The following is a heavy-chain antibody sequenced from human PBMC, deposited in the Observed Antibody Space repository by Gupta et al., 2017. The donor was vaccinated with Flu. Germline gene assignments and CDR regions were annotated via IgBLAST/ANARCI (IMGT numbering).Heavy chain of an antibody. CDR1: GGSISSYY. J-gene: IGHJ4*02. D-gene: IGHD2-2*01. Sequence: QVQLQESGPGLVKPSETLSLTCTVSGGSISSYYWSWIRQPPGKGLEWIGYIYYSGSTNYNPSLKSRVTISVDTSKNQFSLKLSSVTAADTAVYYCARHFQGVGVPWFYGGTIGYFDYWGQGTLVTVSS. CDR2: IYYSGST. CDR3: ARHFQGVGVPWFYGGTIGYFDY. V-gene: IGHV4-59*08.